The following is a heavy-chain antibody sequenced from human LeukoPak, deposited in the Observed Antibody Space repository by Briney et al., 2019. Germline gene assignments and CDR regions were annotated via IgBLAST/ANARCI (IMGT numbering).Heavy chain of an antibody. V-gene: IGHV4-59*08. CDR3: ASLSVAAPILYYFDY. CDR2: LYYRGSS. Sequence: PSETLSLSCAASGDSISTYYWSWVRQPPGKGLEFICYLYYRGSSNYNPSHKRRVTISVDPSKNHFSLKLSSVTAADTAVYYCASLSVAAPILYYFDYWGLGTLVTVSS. J-gene: IGHJ4*02. CDR1: GDSISTYY. D-gene: IGHD6-19*01.